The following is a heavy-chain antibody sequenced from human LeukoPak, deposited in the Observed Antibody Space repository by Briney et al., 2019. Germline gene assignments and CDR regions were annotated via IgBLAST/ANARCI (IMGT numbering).Heavy chain of an antibody. D-gene: IGHD3-22*01. V-gene: IGHV1-46*01. Sequence: ASVKVSCKASGYTFTSYYMHWVRQAPGQGLEWMGIINPSGGSTSYAQKFQGRVTMTRNTSISTAYMELSSLRSEDTAVYYCARGIITYYYDSSGYYPTANWFDPWGQGTLVTVSS. CDR3: ARGIITYYYDSSGYYPTANWFDP. J-gene: IGHJ5*02. CDR2: INPSGGST. CDR1: GYTFTSYY.